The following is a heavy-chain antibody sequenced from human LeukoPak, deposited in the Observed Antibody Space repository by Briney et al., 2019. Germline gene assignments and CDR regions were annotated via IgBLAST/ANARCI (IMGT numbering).Heavy chain of an antibody. D-gene: IGHD1-7*01. CDR3: ARTITGTLDY. CDR2: INPNSGDT. CDR1: GYTFTGYY. J-gene: IGHJ4*02. V-gene: IGHV1-2*02. Sequence: ASVKVSCKASGYTFTGYYIHWVRQAPGQGLEWMGWINPNSGDTDYAQKFQGRVSMTRDTSISTAYMELSRLRSDDAVVYYCARTITGTLDYWGQGTLVTVSS.